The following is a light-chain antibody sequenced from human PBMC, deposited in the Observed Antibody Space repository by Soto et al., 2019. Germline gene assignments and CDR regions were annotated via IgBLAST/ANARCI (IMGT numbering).Light chain of an antibody. J-gene: IGKJ2*01. CDR2: DAS. CDR1: QDITNY. V-gene: IGKV1-33*01. CDR3: QHFDNLPYT. Sequence: DIQMTQSPSSLSASVGDRVTITCQASQDITNYLNWYRQKPGKAPELLIYDASNSETGVPSRFSGRGSGTDFTFTISSLQPEDIATDYCQHFDNLPYTFGQGTKLEIK.